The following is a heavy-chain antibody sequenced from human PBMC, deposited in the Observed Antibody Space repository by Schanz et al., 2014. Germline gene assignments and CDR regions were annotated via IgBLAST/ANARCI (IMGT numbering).Heavy chain of an antibody. J-gene: IGHJ6*02. CDR1: GFTFNSYA. CDR2: ISGSGGTT. CDR3: AKGMGYCSGGTCYDYYYYGLDV. Sequence: VQLVESGGGLVQPGESLRVSCAASGFTFNSYAMSWVRQAPGRGLEWVSGISGSGGTTHYADSVEGRFTISRVNSKNTLYLRMKGLRAEDTAVYYCAKGMGYCSGGTCYDYYYYGLDVWGQGTTVTVSS. D-gene: IGHD2-15*01. V-gene: IGHV3-23*04.